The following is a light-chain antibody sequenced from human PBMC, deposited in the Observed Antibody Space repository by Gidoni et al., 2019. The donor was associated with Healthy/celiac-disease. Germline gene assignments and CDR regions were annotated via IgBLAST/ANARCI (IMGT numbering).Light chain of an antibody. V-gene: IGKV3-20*01. CDR1: QSVSSSY. J-gene: IGKJ1*01. CDR3: QQYGSSPLT. CDR2: GAS. Sequence: EIVLTQSPGTLSLSPGERATLSCRASQSVSSSYLAWYQQKPGQAPRLLIYGASSRATGIPDRFSGSGSWTYFPLTISRLEPEDFAVYYCQQYGSSPLTFGQGTKVEIK.